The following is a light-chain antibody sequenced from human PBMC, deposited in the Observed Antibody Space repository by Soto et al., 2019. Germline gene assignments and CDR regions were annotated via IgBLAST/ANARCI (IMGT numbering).Light chain of an antibody. J-gene: IGLJ1*01. Sequence: QSVLTQPASVSGSPGQSITISCTGTSSDVGGYNCVSWYQQHPGKAPKLMVYDVSNRPSGASNRFSGSKSGNTASLTISGLQAEDEADYYCSSYTTSSTYVFGTGTKVTVL. CDR2: DVS. V-gene: IGLV2-14*01. CDR1: SSDVGGYNC. CDR3: SSYTTSSTYV.